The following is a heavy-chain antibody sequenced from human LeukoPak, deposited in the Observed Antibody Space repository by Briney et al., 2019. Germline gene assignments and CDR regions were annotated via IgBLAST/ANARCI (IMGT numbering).Heavy chain of an antibody. CDR3: ARHGEYRGVIITEYWYSGNDAFDI. CDR2: IYPGDSDT. CDR1: GYSFTSYW. D-gene: IGHD3-10*01. Sequence: NHGESLEISCKGSGYSFTSYWIGWVRQMPGKGLEWMGIIYPGDSDTRYSPSFQGQVTISADKSISTAYLQWSSLRASDTAMYYCARHGEYRGVIITEYWYSGNDAFDIWGQGTMVTVSS. J-gene: IGHJ3*02. V-gene: IGHV5-51*01.